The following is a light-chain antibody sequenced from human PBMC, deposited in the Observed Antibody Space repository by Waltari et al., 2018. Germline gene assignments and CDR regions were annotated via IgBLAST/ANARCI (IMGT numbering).Light chain of an antibody. J-gene: IGLJ3*02. Sequence: QPALTQPASVSGSPGQSITIPCSGSSTDFGAHKYVSWYQQPPGRAPKVVIYDVTKRPSGSSDRFSGSKSDSAASLTISGLQPEDEADYYCSSRTTSITWVFGGGTKLTVL. CDR3: SSRTTSITWV. CDR1: STDFGAHKY. V-gene: IGLV2-14*03. CDR2: DVT.